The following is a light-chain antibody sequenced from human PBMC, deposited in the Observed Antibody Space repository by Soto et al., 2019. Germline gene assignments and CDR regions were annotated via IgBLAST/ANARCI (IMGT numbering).Light chain of an antibody. CDR3: QQYGGSPRT. Sequence: EIVLTQSPGTLSFSSGERATLSCRASQSVSSSSLAWYQQKRGQAPRLLIHDASSRATGIPDRFSGSGSGTDFTLTISRLEPEDFAVYYCQQYGGSPRTFGQGTNVDI. CDR2: DAS. V-gene: IGKV3-20*01. CDR1: QSVSSSS. J-gene: IGKJ1*01.